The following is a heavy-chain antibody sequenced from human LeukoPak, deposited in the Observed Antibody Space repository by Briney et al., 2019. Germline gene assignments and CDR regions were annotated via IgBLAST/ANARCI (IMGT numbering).Heavy chain of an antibody. CDR3: ARTFRRGNGYKVGYFDY. V-gene: IGHV3-53*01. Sequence: GGSLRLSCAASGLTFSNTYMSWVRQAPGKGLEWVSLIYPSGNIYYADSVKGRFTISRDNSKNTLFLQMNSLRAEDTAIYYCARTFRRGNGYKVGYFDYWGQGTLVTVSS. J-gene: IGHJ4*02. CDR1: GLTFSNTY. CDR2: IYPSGNI. D-gene: IGHD5-24*01.